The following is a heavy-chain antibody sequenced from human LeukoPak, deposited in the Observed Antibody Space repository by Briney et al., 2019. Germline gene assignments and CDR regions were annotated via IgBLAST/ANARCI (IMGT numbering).Heavy chain of an antibody. Sequence: SETLSLTCTVSGGSISSYYWSWIRQPPGKGLEWIGYIYYSGSTNYNPSLKSRVTMSVDTSKNQFSLKLSSVTAADTAVYYCAGGEDYGSGSYYNKPPDYWGQGTLVTVSS. CDR3: AGGEDYGSGSYYNKPPDY. CDR1: GGSISSYY. D-gene: IGHD3-10*01. V-gene: IGHV4-59*01. J-gene: IGHJ4*02. CDR2: IYYSGST.